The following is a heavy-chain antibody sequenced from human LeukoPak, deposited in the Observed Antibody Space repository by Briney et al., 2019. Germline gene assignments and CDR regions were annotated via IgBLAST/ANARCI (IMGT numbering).Heavy chain of an antibody. J-gene: IGHJ4*02. D-gene: IGHD2-15*01. CDR2: INHSGST. CDR1: GGSFSGYY. V-gene: IGHV4-34*01. CDR3: ARHDRYCSGGSCYGAVDNFDY. Sequence: SETLSLTCAVYGGSFSGYYWSWIRQPPGKGLEWIGEINHSGSTNYNPSLKSRVTISVDTSKNQFSLKLSSVTAADTAVYYCARHDRYCSGGSCYGAVDNFDYWGQGTLVSVSS.